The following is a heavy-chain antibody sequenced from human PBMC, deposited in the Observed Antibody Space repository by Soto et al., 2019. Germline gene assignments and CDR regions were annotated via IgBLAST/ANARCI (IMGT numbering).Heavy chain of an antibody. D-gene: IGHD3-10*01. CDR1: GYTLTNYG. V-gene: IGHV1-18*01. CDR2: INTYNGNT. J-gene: IGHJ4*02. CDR3: ARLWTYKSMDV. Sequence: ASVKVSCKASGYTLTNYGISWVRQAPGQGLEWMGWINTYNGNTNYAQKLQGRVTMTTDTSTSTAYMELRSLRSDDTAVYYCARLWTYKSMDVWGQGTLVTVSS.